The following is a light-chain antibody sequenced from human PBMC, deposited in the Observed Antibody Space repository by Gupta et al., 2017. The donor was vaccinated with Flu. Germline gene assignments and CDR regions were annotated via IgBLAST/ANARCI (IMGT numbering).Light chain of an antibody. CDR1: QSVSSSY. CDR2: GAS. J-gene: IGKJ2*01. Sequence: EFVLPRPPGTLPFLPGERATLPCRASQSVSSSYLAWYQQKPGQAPRLLIYGASSRATGIPDRFSGSGSGTDFTLTISRLEPEDFAVYYCQQYGSSPPDTFGQGTKLEIK. CDR3: QQYGSSPPDT. V-gene: IGKV3-20*01.